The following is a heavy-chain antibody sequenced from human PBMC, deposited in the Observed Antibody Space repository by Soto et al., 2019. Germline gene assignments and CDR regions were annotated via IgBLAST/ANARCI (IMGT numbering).Heavy chain of an antibody. J-gene: IGHJ1*01. D-gene: IGHD2-15*01. CDR3: SRASAAATSWFVY. CDR2: FNPKTGGA. CDR1: GYIFPDYY. Sequence: ASVKVSCKASGYIFPDYYIHWVRQAPGQGLAWMGWFNPKTGGANSAQKFQGRVTMTRDTSITTVYLELSRLTSADTAVYFCSRASAAATSWFVYWGQGSLVNVSS. V-gene: IGHV1-2*02.